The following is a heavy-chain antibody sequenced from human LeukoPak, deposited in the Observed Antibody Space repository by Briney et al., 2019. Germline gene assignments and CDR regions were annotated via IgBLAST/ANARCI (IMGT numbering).Heavy chain of an antibody. J-gene: IGHJ6*02. V-gene: IGHV4-34*01. CDR3: ARGVALLSVYYYGMDV. CDR2: INHSGCT. Sequence: SETLSLTCAVYGGSFSGYYWSWIRQPPGKGLAGIGEINHSGCTNYNPSLKSRVTISVDTSKNQFSLRLSSVTAADTAVYYCARGVALLSVYYYGMDVWGQGTTVTVS. CDR1: GGSFSGYY.